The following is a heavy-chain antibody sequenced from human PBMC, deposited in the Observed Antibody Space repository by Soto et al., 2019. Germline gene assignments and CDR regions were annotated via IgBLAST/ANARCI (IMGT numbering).Heavy chain of an antibody. CDR3: ARDSRGLGITVAGISCYDY. Sequence: QVQLVQSGAELKKPGASVKVSCKASGYTFTSYGISWVRQAPGQGLEWMGWISAYNGHTNYAQKLQGRVTMTTDTSTSTAYMELRSLRSDDTAVYYCARDSRGLGITVAGISCYDYWGQGTLVTVSP. J-gene: IGHJ4*02. V-gene: IGHV1-18*01. CDR2: ISAYNGHT. D-gene: IGHD6-19*01. CDR1: GYTFTSYG.